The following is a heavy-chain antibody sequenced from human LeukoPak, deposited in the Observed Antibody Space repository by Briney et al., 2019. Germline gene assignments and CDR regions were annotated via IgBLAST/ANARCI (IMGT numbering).Heavy chain of an antibody. V-gene: IGHV3-49*04. CDR1: GFTFGDYA. J-gene: IGHJ4*02. CDR3: TRGDYDILTGQT. Sequence: GRSLRLSCTASGFTFGDYAMSWVRQAPGKGLEWVGFIRSKAYGGTTEYAASVKGRFTVSRDDSKSIAYLQMNSLKTEDTAVHYCTRGDYDILTGQTWGQGTLVTVSS. CDR2: IRSKAYGGTT. D-gene: IGHD3-9*01.